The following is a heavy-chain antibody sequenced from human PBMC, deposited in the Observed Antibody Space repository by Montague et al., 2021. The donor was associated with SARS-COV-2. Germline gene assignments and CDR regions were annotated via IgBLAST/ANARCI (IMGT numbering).Heavy chain of an antibody. J-gene: IGHJ4*02. V-gene: IGHV4-38-2*02. D-gene: IGHD4/OR15-4a*01. CDR1: GGSISSGSY. CDR3: ARVISAVAGANFYFDY. Sequence: SETLSLTCTVSGGSISSGSYWGWIRQPPGKGLEWIGTSDHSGITYYSPCLKSRVTISLDTSKNQFSLNLDSVTASDTAMYYCARVISAVAGANFYFDYWGQGTLVTVSS. CDR2: SDHSGIT.